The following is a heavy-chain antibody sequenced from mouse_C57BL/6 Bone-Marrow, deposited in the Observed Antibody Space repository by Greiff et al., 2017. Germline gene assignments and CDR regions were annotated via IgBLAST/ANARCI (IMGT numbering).Heavy chain of an antibody. CDR3: APYDLGYFDV. V-gene: IGHV1-50*01. D-gene: IGHD2-4*01. CDR1: GYTFTSYW. Sequence: VQLQQPGAELVKPGASVKLSCKASGYTFTSYWMQWVKQRPGQGLEWIGEIDPSDRYTNYNQKFKGKATLTVDTSSSTAYMQLSSLTSEDSAVYYCAPYDLGYFDVWGTGTTVTVSS. J-gene: IGHJ1*03. CDR2: IDPSDRYT.